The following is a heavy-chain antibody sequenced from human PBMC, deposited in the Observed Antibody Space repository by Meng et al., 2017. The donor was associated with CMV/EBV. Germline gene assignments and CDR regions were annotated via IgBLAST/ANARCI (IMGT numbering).Heavy chain of an antibody. V-gene: IGHV3-21*01. CDR3: ARSTKVGVPAAIHYYYGMDV. CDR1: GFTFSSYS. CDR2: ISSSSSYI. D-gene: IGHD2-2*01. J-gene: IGHJ6*02. Sequence: GESLKISCAASGFTFSSYSMNWVRQAPGKGLEWVSSISSSSSYIYYADSVKGRFTISRDNAKNSLYLQMNSLRAEDTAVYYCARSTKVGVPAAIHYYYGMDVWGQGTTVTVSS.